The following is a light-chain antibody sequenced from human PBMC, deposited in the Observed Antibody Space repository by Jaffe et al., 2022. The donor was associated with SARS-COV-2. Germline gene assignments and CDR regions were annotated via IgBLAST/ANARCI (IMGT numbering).Light chain of an antibody. CDR1: QSINNF. V-gene: IGKV1-39*01. Sequence: DIQMTQSPSSLSASVGDRVTITCRASQSINNFLNWYQQKPGKAPKLLIYAASSLQSGVPSRFSGSGSGTDFTLTISSLQPEDFATYYCQQSYSTPPLTFGGGTKVEIK. CDR3: QQSYSTPPLT. CDR2: AAS. J-gene: IGKJ4*01.